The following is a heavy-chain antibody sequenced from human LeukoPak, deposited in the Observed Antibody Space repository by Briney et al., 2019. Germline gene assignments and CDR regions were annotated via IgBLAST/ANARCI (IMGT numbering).Heavy chain of an antibody. Sequence: SETLSLTCSVSGASISGGTYYWGWIRQPPGTGLEWIGSIYYTGSTYDNPSLKSRVTISVDTSKNQLSLKLSSVTAADTAVYYCARRGGSGRAFDYWGQGTLVTVSS. V-gene: IGHV4-39*01. CDR3: ARRGGSGRAFDY. D-gene: IGHD1-26*01. J-gene: IGHJ4*02. CDR2: IYYTGST. CDR1: GASISGGTYY.